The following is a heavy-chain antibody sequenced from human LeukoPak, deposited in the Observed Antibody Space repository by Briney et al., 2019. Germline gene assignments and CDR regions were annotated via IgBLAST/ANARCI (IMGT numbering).Heavy chain of an antibody. J-gene: IGHJ3*02. CDR2: ISSGSNN. D-gene: IGHD2-15*01. CDR3: ARTARDIGKHAFDI. CDR1: GFTFNTYT. V-gene: IGHV3-21*01. Sequence: GNSPRLSCAASGFTFNTYTMNWVRQAPGKGLEWVSSISSGSNNADSVRGRFTISRDNAKNSLYLLMNSLRAEDTAVYYCARTARDIGKHAFDIWGHGTMVTVSS.